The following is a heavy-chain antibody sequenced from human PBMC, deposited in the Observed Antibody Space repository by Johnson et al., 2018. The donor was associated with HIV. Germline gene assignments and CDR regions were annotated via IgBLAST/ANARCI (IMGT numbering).Heavy chain of an antibody. CDR2: ISSNGGST. Sequence: VQLVESGGGLVQPGGSLRLSCAASGFTFSSYAMHWVRQAPGKGLEYVSAISSNGGSTYYANSVKGRFTISRDNSKNTLYLQMGSLRAEDMAVYYCSRAEEGGLVGRGYAFDIWGQGTMVTVSS. J-gene: IGHJ3*02. CDR3: SRAEEGGLVGRGYAFDI. D-gene: IGHD6-6*01. CDR1: GFTFSSYA. V-gene: IGHV3-64*01.